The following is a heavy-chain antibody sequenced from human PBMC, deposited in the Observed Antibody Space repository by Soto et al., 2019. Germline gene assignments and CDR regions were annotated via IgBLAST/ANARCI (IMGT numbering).Heavy chain of an antibody. D-gene: IGHD4-17*01. CDR3: ARGRDGGAAI. V-gene: IGHV4-34*01. Sequence: QVQLQQWGAGLLKPSETLSLTCAVYGGSFSGYYWSGIRQPPGKGLEWIGEINPTGSTSYTPSLKSRLTISVDTSKNYLSLKVTSATAADSAMYYCARGRDGGAAIWGQGTLVTVSS. J-gene: IGHJ4*02. CDR1: GGSFSGYY. CDR2: INPTGST.